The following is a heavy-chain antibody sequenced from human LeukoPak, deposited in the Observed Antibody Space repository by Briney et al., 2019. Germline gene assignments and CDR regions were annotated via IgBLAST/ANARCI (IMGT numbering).Heavy chain of an antibody. D-gene: IGHD3-22*01. Sequence: GGSLRLSCAASGFTVSNNYMSWVRQAPGKGLEWVFVIYSGSSTYYADSVKGRFTISRDNSKNTLYLQMNSLRAEDTAVYYCARVAPDYYDTSGYYPRGSPYFDYWGQGTLVTVSS. V-gene: IGHV3-66*01. J-gene: IGHJ4*02. CDR2: IYSGSST. CDR1: GFTVSNNY. CDR3: ARVAPDYYDTSGYYPRGSPYFDY.